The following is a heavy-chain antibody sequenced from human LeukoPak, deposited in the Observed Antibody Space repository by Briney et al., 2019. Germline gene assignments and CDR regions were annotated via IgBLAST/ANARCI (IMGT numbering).Heavy chain of an antibody. V-gene: IGHV1-69*01. D-gene: IGHD6-13*01. CDR3: ASEGTIAAAGTC. CDR1: GGTFSSYA. CDR2: IIPIFGTA. J-gene: IGHJ4*02. Sequence: SVKVSCKASGGTFSSYAISWVRQAPGQGLEWMGGIIPIFGTANYAQKFQGRVTITADESTSTAYMELSSLRSEDTAVYYCASEGTIAAAGTCWGQGTLVIVSS.